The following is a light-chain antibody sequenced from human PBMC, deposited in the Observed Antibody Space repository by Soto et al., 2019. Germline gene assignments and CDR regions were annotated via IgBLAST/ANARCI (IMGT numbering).Light chain of an antibody. J-gene: IGKJ1*01. CDR1: QSVGHMF. CDR3: QHYGTSWWT. CDR2: DAY. Sequence: EIVLTQSPDTLSLSPGVRAALSCRASQSVGHMFLAWFQQKPGQAPRLLIFDAYRRATGIPARFSGSGSETDFTLTISSLEPEDFAVYYCQHYGTSWWTFGQGTKV. V-gene: IGKV3-20*01.